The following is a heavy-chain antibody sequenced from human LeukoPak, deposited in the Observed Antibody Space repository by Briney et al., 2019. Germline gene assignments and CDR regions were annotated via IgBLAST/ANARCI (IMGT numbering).Heavy chain of an antibody. CDR3: ARLSSDGYFEY. CDR2: IHYSGIT. CDR1: GGSISSSS. V-gene: IGHV4-59*08. Sequence: SETLSLTCTVSGGSISSSSWSWIRQPPGKGLEWIGHIHYSGITNYNPSLKSRVTISVDTSKNQFSLMLSSVTAADTAVYYCARLSSDGYFEYWGQGTLVTVSS. D-gene: IGHD6-19*01. J-gene: IGHJ4*02.